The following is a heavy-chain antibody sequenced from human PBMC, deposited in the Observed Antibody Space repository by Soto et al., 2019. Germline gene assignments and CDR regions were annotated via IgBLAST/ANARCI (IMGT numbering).Heavy chain of an antibody. CDR3: AKDWLRSSGVVGY. CDR2: IGGSGDGT. Sequence: GGSLRLSCEASGFTFSSYTMNWVRRAPGKGLEWVATIGGSGDGTYYGDSVKGRFTISRDNSKNTVYLQMNSLRAEDTAIYYCAKDWLRSSGVVGYWGQGTLVTVSS. J-gene: IGHJ4*02. V-gene: IGHV3-23*01. D-gene: IGHD5-12*01. CDR1: GFTFSSYT.